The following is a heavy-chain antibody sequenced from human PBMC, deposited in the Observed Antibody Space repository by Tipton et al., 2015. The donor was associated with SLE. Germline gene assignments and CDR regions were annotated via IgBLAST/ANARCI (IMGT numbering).Heavy chain of an antibody. D-gene: IGHD1-20*01. Sequence: QLVQSGAEVKKPGASVKVSCKASGYTFTSYGISWVRQAPGQGLDWMGWISAYNGNTNYAQKLQGRVTMTTDTSTSTAYMDLRSLRSDDTAVYYCARVPYAGVDNYHYDYLDVWGEGTTVIVSS. CDR3: ARVPYAGVDNYHYDYLDV. J-gene: IGHJ6*03. CDR1: GYTFTSYG. V-gene: IGHV1-18*01. CDR2: ISAYNGNT.